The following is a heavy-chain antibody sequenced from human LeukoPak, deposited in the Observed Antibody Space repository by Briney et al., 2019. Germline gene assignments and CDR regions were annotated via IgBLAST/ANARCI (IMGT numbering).Heavy chain of an antibody. Sequence: SETLSLTCAVYGGSFSGYYRSWIRQPPGKGLEWIGEINHSGSTNYNPSLKSRVTISVDTSKNQFSLKLSSVTAADTAVYYCARGGNESPYYWGQGTLVTVSS. CDR2: INHSGST. D-gene: IGHD4-23*01. V-gene: IGHV4-34*01. J-gene: IGHJ4*02. CDR3: ARGGNESPYY. CDR1: GGSFSGYY.